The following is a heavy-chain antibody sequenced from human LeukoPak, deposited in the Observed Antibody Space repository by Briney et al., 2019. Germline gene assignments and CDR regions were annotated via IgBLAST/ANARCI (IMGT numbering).Heavy chain of an antibody. V-gene: IGHV1-2*02. CDR3: ARTYYYGSGSTDYYYYYYMDV. CDR2: INTNSGGT. Sequence: ASVKVSCKASGYTFTGYYIHWVRHAPGQGLEWMGGINTNSGGTNYVQKLQGRVTMTRDTSISTAYMELSRLRSDDTAVYYCARTYYYGSGSTDYYYYYYMDVWGKGTTVTVSS. CDR1: GYTFTGYY. J-gene: IGHJ6*03. D-gene: IGHD3-10*01.